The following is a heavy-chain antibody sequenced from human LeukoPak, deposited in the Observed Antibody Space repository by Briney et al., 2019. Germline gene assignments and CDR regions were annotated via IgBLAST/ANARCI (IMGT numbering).Heavy chain of an antibody. V-gene: IGHV3-48*02. CDR2: ISSSSGTI. CDR3: VRDGPYDDHGMY. J-gene: IGHJ4*02. CDR1: GFTFSTYN. D-gene: IGHD4-17*01. Sequence: GFLRLSCAASGFTFSTYNMNWVRQAPGKGLEWVSYISSSSGTINYAASVKGRFTISRDNAKNSLYLLMNSLRDEDTAVYYCVRDGPYDDHGMYWGQGTLVTVS.